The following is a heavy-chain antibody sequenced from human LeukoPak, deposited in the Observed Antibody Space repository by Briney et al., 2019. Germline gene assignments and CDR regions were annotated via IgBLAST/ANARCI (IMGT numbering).Heavy chain of an antibody. J-gene: IGHJ3*02. CDR2: IYYSGDT. CDR1: GGSISSSSYY. V-gene: IGHV4-39*01. CDR3: ARVHDAFDI. Sequence: SETLSLTCTVSGGSISSSSYYWGWIRQPPGKGLEWIASIYYSGDTHYNPSLKSRCTISVDTSNNQFSLKLSSVTAADTAVYYCARVHDAFDIWGQGTMVTVFS.